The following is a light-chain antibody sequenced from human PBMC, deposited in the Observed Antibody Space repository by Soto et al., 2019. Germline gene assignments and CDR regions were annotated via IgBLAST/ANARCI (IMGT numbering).Light chain of an antibody. CDR2: EGS. CDR3: SSYAGSSTPVV. CDR1: SSDVGSYNL. Sequence: QSALTQPASVSGSPGQSITISCTGTSSDVGSYNLVSWYQQHPGKAPKLMIYEGSKRPSGISNRFSGSKSGNTASLTISGLQAEYEADYYCSSYAGSSTPVVFGGGTKLTVL. V-gene: IGLV2-23*01. J-gene: IGLJ2*01.